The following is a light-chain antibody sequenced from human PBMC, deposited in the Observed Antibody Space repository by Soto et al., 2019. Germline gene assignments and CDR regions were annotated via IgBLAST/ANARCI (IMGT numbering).Light chain of an antibody. Sequence: QSALTQPASVSGSPGQSITISCTGTSSDVGGYNYVSWYQQHPGKAPKLMIYDVSDRPSGVSNRFSGSKSGNTASLTISGLQADDEADYYCSSYTSSSTPVFGGGTKVTVL. V-gene: IGLV2-14*01. CDR3: SSYTSSSTPV. J-gene: IGLJ2*01. CDR2: DVS. CDR1: SSDVGGYNY.